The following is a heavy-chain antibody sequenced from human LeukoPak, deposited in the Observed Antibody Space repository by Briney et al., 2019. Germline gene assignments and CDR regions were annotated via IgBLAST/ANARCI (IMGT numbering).Heavy chain of an antibody. CDR3: ARDKQAGLFVWGLANFIRNDY. D-gene: IGHD3-16*01. J-gene: IGHJ4*02. CDR1: GYIFNTYG. CDR2: ISVYNGNV. Sequence: ASVKVSCKASGYIFNTYGISWVRQAPGQGLEWMGWISVYNGNVDYAEKFQGRVTLTTDTSRTTAYMDLRSLRSDDTAMYYCARDKQAGLFVWGLANFIRNDYWGQGTLVTVSS. V-gene: IGHV1-18*01.